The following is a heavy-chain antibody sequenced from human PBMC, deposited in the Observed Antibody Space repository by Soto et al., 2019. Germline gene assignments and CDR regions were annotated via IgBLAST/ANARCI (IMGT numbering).Heavy chain of an antibody. CDR2: ISYDGSNK. CDR3: ARGPRPTVAYFDY. J-gene: IGHJ4*02. CDR1: GFTFSSYA. V-gene: IGHV3-30-3*01. Sequence: GGSLRLSCASSGFTFSSYAMHLVRQAPGKGLEWVAVISYDGSNKYYADSVKGRFTISRDNSKNTLYLQMNSLRAEDTAVYYCARGPRPTVAYFDYWGQGTLVTVSS. D-gene: IGHD1-1*01.